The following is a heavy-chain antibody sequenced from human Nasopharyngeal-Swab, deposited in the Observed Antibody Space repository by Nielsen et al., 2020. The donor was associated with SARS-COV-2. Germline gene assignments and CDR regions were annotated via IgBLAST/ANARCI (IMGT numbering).Heavy chain of an antibody. Sequence: GESLKISCAASGFTFSSYDMHWVRQATGEGLEWVSAIGTAGDTYYPGSVKGRFTISRENAKNSLYLQMNSLRAEDTAVYYCAREVYGLDVWGKGTTVTVSS. CDR2: IGTAGDT. D-gene: IGHD6-6*01. CDR3: AREVYGLDV. V-gene: IGHV3-13*01. J-gene: IGHJ6*04. CDR1: GFTFSSYD.